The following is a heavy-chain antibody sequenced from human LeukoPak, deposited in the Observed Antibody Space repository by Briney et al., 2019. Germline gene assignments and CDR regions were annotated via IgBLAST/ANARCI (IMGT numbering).Heavy chain of an antibody. D-gene: IGHD5-12*01. CDR3: ARRVVTTKYFGY. Sequence: GGSLRLSCAASGFTVSTNCMTWVRQAPGKGLEWVSTIYSGGTTYYADSVMGRFTISRHNSRNTLYLQMNSLRADDTAVYYCARRVVTTKYFGYWGQGTLVTVSS. J-gene: IGHJ4*02. CDR2: IYSGGTT. CDR1: GFTVSTNC. V-gene: IGHV3-53*01.